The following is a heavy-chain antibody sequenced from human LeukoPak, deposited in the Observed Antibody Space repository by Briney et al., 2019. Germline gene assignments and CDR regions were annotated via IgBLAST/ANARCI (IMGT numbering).Heavy chain of an antibody. D-gene: IGHD5-18*01. Sequence: GGSLRLSCAASGFTFSSYAMSWVRQAPGKGLEWVSAISGSGGSTYYADSVKGRFTISGDNAKNTLYLQMNSLRAQDTDVYYCAKDERYSYGYDYYHYGMDVRRQGTTVTVSS. V-gene: IGHV3-23*01. J-gene: IGHJ6*02. CDR2: ISGSGGST. CDR3: AKDERYSYGYDYYHYGMDV. CDR1: GFTFSSYA.